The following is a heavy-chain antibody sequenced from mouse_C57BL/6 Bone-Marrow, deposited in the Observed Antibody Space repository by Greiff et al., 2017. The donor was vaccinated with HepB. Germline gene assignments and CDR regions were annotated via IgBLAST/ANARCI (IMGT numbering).Heavy chain of an antibody. Sequence: VKLMESGAELARPGASVKLSCKASGYTFTSYGISWVKQRTGQGLEWIGEIYPRSGNTYYNEKFKGKATLTADKSSSTAYMELRSLTSEDSAVYFCAREDYYGSSYGFAYWGQGTLVTVSA. V-gene: IGHV1-81*01. CDR1: GYTFTSYG. D-gene: IGHD1-1*01. CDR3: AREDYYGSSYGFAY. CDR2: IYPRSGNT. J-gene: IGHJ3*01.